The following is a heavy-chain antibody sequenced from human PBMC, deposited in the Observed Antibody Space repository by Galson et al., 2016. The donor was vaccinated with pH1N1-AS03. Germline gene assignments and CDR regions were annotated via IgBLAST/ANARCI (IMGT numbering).Heavy chain of an antibody. Sequence: SLRLSCAASGFSINSYWMTWVRQAPGKGPEWVANIKKDGSEKYYVDSVKARFTISRDNSKNTLYLQMDSLRVEDTAVYYCERAGGYWGQGTLVTVSS. CDR2: IKKDGSEK. J-gene: IGHJ4*02. CDR1: GFSINSYW. V-gene: IGHV3-7*01. CDR3: ERAGGY.